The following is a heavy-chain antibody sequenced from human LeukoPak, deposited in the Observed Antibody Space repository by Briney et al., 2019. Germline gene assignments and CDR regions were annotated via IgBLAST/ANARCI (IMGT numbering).Heavy chain of an antibody. V-gene: IGHV1-18*01. CDR3: ARDRGIAARPRGWFDP. Sequence: ASVKVSCKASGYTFTSYCISWVRQAPGPVREWMGWISAYNGNTNYAQKLQGRITMTTDTSTSTAYMELRSLRSDDTAVYYCARDRGIAARPRGWFDPWGQGTLVTVSS. J-gene: IGHJ5*02. CDR2: ISAYNGNT. CDR1: GYTFTSYC. D-gene: IGHD6-6*01.